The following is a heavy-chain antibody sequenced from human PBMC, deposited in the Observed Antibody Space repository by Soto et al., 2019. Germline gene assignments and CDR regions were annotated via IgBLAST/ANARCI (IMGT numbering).Heavy chain of an antibody. D-gene: IGHD6-6*01. Sequence: SETLSLTCTVSGGSISSGGYYWSWIRQHPGKGLEWIGYIYYSGSTYYNPSLKSRVTISVDTSKNQFSLKLSSVTAADTAVYYCAGCIAARTFDYWGQGTLVTVSS. CDR2: IYYSGST. CDR3: AGCIAARTFDY. J-gene: IGHJ4*02. CDR1: GGSISSGGYY. V-gene: IGHV4-31*03.